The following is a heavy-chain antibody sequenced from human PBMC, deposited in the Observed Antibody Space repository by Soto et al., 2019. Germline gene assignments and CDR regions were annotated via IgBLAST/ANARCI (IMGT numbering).Heavy chain of an antibody. V-gene: IGHV3-30-3*01. CDR3: AGEEYGGSGWYVYYFDY. Sequence: GGSLRLSCAASGFTFSSYAMHWVRQAPGKGLEWVAVISYDGSNKYYADSVKGRFTISRDNSKNTLYLQMNSLRAEDTAVYYCAGEEYGGSGWYVYYFDYWGQGTLVTASS. D-gene: IGHD6-19*01. CDR2: ISYDGSNK. J-gene: IGHJ4*02. CDR1: GFTFSSYA.